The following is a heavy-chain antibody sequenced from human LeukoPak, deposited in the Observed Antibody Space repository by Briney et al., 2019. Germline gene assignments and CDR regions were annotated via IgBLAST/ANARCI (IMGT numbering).Heavy chain of an antibody. J-gene: IGHJ4*02. CDR2: ISRSWSTI. CDR1: GFTFSSYE. V-gene: IGHV3-48*03. D-gene: IGHD4-23*01. Sequence: PGGSLRLSCAASGFTFSSYEMNWVGPAPGKGLDWVSYISRSWSTIYYADSVKGRFTISIDNDKNSLSLPMNGQTAEDTAVYYCARTPTTVVTPFYFDYWGQGTLVTVSS. CDR3: ARTPTTVVTPFYFDY.